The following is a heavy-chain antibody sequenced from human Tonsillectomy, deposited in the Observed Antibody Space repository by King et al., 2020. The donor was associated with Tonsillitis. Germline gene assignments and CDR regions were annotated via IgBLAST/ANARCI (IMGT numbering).Heavy chain of an antibody. CDR2: IYYSGST. V-gene: IGHV4-59*01. CDR3: ARDRCSSTSCSQGFDP. J-gene: IGHJ5*02. Sequence: VQLQESGPGLVKPSETLSLTCTVSGGSISSYYWSWIRQPPGKGLEWIGCIYYSGSTNYNPSLKSRVTISVDTSKNQFSLKLSSVTAADTAVYYCARDRCSSTSCSQGFDPWGQGTLVTVSS. CDR1: GGSISSYY. D-gene: IGHD2-2*01.